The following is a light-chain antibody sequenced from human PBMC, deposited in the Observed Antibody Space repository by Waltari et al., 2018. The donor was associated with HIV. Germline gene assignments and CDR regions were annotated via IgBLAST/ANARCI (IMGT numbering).Light chain of an antibody. CDR3: QVWDSATDHVL. CDR2: YDT. J-gene: IGLJ2*01. CDR1: NIERKS. Sequence: SSRLTQPPSVSVAPGETATITCGAINIERKSVHWYQQKAGQAPVVVMPYDTDRPAGIAERFSGFNSVHSATLIISRVGAGDEADYYCQVWDSATDHVLFGGGTRLTVL. V-gene: IGLV3-21*04.